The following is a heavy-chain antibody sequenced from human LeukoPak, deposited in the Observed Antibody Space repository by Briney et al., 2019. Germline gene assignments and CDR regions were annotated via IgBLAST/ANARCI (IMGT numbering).Heavy chain of an antibody. V-gene: IGHV3-23*01. CDR1: GFTFSSYA. Sequence: GGSLRLSCAASGFTFSSYAMSWVRQAPGKGLEWVSAISGSGGSTYYADSVKGRFTISRDNSKNTLYLQMNSLRAEDTAVYYCAKGIGGSSWYYFDYWGQGTLVTVSP. J-gene: IGHJ4*02. CDR2: ISGSGGST. D-gene: IGHD6-13*01. CDR3: AKGIGGSSWYYFDY.